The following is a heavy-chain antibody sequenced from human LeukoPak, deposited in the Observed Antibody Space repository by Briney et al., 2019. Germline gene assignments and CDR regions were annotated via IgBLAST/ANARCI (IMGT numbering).Heavy chain of an antibody. V-gene: IGHV4-59*01. D-gene: IGHD3-10*01. J-gene: IGHJ4*02. CDR2: IYYSGST. Sequence: SETLSLTCTVSGGSISSYYWSWIRQPPGKGLEWIGYIYYSGSTNYNPSLKSRVTMSVDTSKNQFSLKLSSVTAADTAVYYCASVDADYYGSGSYYLNDYWGQGTLVTVSS. CDR1: GGSISSYY. CDR3: ASVDADYYGSGSYYLNDY.